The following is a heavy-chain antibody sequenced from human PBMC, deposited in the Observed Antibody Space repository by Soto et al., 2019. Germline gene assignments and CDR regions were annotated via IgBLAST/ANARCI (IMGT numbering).Heavy chain of an antibody. Sequence: SETLSLTCSVSGVSITGSYWSWIRQPPGKTLEWIGYVYHSGTTTYNPSLKSRVSISVDTSKNQFSLRLTSVIAADTAVYYGAKDAGGGAYSTAWYEFDYWGQGTQVTVSS. J-gene: IGHJ4*02. CDR3: AKDAGGGAYSTAWYEFDY. CDR1: GVSITGSY. D-gene: IGHD2-2*01. CDR2: VYHSGTT. V-gene: IGHV4-59*01.